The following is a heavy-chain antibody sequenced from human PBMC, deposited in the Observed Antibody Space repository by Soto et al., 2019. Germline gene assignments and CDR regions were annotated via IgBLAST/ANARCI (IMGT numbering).Heavy chain of an antibody. D-gene: IGHD3-10*01. CDR2: ISPLKDDT. Sequence: QVQLVQSGAEVKKPGASVTVSCKTSGYTFSSIGISWVRQAPGQGLEWMGWISPLKDDTYYAQRLQGRVTMTTDTSTSTAYMELRSMRSDDTAVYFCARDLDGSGSYYTNYWGQGTLVTVSS. CDR1: GYTFSSIG. V-gene: IGHV1-18*01. J-gene: IGHJ4*02. CDR3: ARDLDGSGSYYTNY.